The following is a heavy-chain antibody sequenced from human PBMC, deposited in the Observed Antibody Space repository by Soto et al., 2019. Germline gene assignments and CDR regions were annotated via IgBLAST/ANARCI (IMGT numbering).Heavy chain of an antibody. D-gene: IGHD2-21*02. CDR2: IIPIFGTA. V-gene: IGHV1-69*13. CDR1: GGTFSSYA. J-gene: IGHJ1*01. CDR3: AREEDGGGDCYGVTFQH. Sequence: SVKVSCKASGGTFSSYAISWVRQAPGQGLEWMGGIIPIFGTANYAQKFQGRVTITADESTSTAYMELSSLRSEDTAVYYCAREEDGGGDCYGVTFQHWGQGTLVTVSS.